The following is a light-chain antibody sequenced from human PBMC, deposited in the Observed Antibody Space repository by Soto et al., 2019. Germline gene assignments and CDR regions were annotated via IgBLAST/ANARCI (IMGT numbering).Light chain of an antibody. Sequence: QSVLTQPPSASGTPGQRVTISCFGSSSNIGSNTLNWYQQLPGAAPRLLIYSNHQRPSGVPDRFSGSTSGASGSLAISGLQSEDEADYYCSAWDDNLNGWLFGGGTQRTV. V-gene: IGLV1-44*01. J-gene: IGLJ3*02. CDR3: SAWDDNLNGWL. CDR1: SSNIGSNT. CDR2: SNH.